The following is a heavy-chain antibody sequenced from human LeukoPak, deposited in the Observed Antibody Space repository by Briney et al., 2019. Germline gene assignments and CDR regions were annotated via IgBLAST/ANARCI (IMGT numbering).Heavy chain of an antibody. D-gene: IGHD3-3*01. CDR3: ARYYDFWSGYSAGSRTYNWFDP. V-gene: IGHV1-69*05. Sequence: ASVKVSCKASGGTFGSYAISWVRQAPGQGLEWMGRIIPIFGTANYAQKFQGRVTITTDESTSTAYMELSSLRSEDTAVYYCARYYDFWSGYSAGSRTYNWFDPWGQGTLVTVSS. J-gene: IGHJ5*02. CDR2: IIPIFGTA. CDR1: GGTFGSYA.